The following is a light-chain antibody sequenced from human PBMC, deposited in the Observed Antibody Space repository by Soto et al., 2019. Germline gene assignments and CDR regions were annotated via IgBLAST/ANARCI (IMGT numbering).Light chain of an antibody. Sequence: DIQMTQSPSSLSASVGDRVTITCRASQSISSYLSWYQLKPGTAPKVLIYGASSMQSGVPSRFSGSGSGTDFTLTISSLQPEDSATYYCPKSYSTPMYSFGQGTKLEIK. CDR1: QSISSY. J-gene: IGKJ2*03. V-gene: IGKV1-39*01. CDR2: GAS. CDR3: PKSYSTPMYS.